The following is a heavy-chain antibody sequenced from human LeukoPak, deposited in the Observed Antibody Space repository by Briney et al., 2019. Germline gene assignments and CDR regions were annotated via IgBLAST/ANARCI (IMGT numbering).Heavy chain of an antibody. CDR3: ARVYSSSWYDYMDV. CDR2: INPDGSTT. Sequence: PGGSLRLSCAASGFAFSNYWMHWVRQDPGKGLVWVSFINPDGSTTNYADSVKGRFTISRDNAKNSLYLQMNSLRAEDTALYHCARVYSSSWYDYMDVWGKGTTVTISS. V-gene: IGHV3-74*01. CDR1: GFAFSNYW. J-gene: IGHJ6*03. D-gene: IGHD6-13*01.